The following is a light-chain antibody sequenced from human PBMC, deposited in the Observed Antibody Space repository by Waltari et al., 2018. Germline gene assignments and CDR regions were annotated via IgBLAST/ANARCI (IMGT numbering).Light chain of an antibody. CDR2: LAS. CDR1: QSLLYTANGYHY. Sequence: DIVMTQSPLSLSVSPGEPASIYCRSSQSLLYTANGYHYLAWYLQKPGQSPQLLIYLASNRASGVPDRFSGSGAGTYFTLEISRVEAEDAGVYYCMQAVETPLTFGGGTKVEI. J-gene: IGKJ4*01. V-gene: IGKV2-28*01. CDR3: MQAVETPLT.